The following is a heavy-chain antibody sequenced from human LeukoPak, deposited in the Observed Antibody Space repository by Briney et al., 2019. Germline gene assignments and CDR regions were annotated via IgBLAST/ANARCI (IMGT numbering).Heavy chain of an antibody. Sequence: GGSLRLSCTASGFTFSSDAMSWVRQAPGKGLECVSSISGNSAGTYYTDSVKGRFTISRDNSKNTLYLQMNSLRAEDTAIYYCAKVLAPNRHGALDFWGQGTMVTVSS. CDR1: GFTFSSDA. J-gene: IGHJ3*01. CDR2: ISGNSAGT. CDR3: AKVLAPNRHGALDF. V-gene: IGHV3-23*01. D-gene: IGHD2-8*01.